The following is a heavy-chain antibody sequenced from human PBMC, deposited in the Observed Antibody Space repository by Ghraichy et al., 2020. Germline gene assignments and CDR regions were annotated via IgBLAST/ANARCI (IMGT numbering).Heavy chain of an antibody. CDR3: ARGVNSLAATVKNYYYYGMDV. V-gene: IGHV4-34*01. D-gene: IGHD4-17*01. CDR1: GGSFSGYY. CDR2: INHSGST. Sequence: SETLSLTCAVYGGSFSGYYWSWIRQPPGKGLEWIGEINHSGSTNYNPSLKSRVTISVDTSKNQFSLKLSSVTAADTAVYYCARGVNSLAATVKNYYYYGMDVWGQGTTVTVSS. J-gene: IGHJ6*02.